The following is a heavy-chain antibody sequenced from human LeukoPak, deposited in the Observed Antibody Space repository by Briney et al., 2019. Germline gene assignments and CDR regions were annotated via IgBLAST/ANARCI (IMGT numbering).Heavy chain of an antibody. D-gene: IGHD3-10*01. CDR3: AREVGSQYYSSGSYSAAHFDH. CDR2: IYDTGTT. CDR1: GGSISSYY. V-gene: IGHV4-59*01. Sequence: SETLSLTCTVSGGSISSYYWSWLRQSPGKGLEWIGYIYDTGTTNYNPSLSSRVTISVDTSRNQFSLKLNSLTAADTAVYYCAREVGSQYYSSGSYSAAHFDHWGQGTLVTVSS. J-gene: IGHJ4*02.